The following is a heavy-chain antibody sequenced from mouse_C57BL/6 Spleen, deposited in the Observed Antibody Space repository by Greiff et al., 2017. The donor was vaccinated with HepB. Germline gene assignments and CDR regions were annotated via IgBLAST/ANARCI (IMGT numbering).Heavy chain of an antibody. D-gene: IGHD3-2*02. CDR1: GYTFTSYG. J-gene: IGHJ3*01. CDR3: ARSEDISGYMAY. Sequence: VKLVESGAELARPGASVKLSCKASGYTFTSYGISWVKQRTGQGLEWIGEIYPRSGNTYYNEKFKGKATLTADKSSSTAYMELRSLTSEYSAVYFCARSEDISGYMAYWGQGTLVTVSA. V-gene: IGHV1-81*01. CDR2: IYPRSGNT.